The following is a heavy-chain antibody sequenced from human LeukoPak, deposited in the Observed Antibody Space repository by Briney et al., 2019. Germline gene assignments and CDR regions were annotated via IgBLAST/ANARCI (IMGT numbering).Heavy chain of an antibody. D-gene: IGHD2-21*02. Sequence: GSVKVSCKASGYTFTGYYMHWVRQAPGQGLEWMGWINPNSGGTNYAQKFQGRVTMTRDASISTAYMELSRLRSDDTAVYYCASAPMVVTATGGYWGQGTLVTVSS. CDR3: ASAPMVVTATGGY. J-gene: IGHJ4*02. V-gene: IGHV1-2*02. CDR2: INPNSGGT. CDR1: GYTFTGYY.